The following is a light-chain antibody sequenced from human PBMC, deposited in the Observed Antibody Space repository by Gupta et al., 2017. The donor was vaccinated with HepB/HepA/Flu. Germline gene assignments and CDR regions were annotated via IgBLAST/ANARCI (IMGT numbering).Light chain of an antibody. J-gene: IGKJ4*01. CDR3: QQELT. CDR1: QSVSSY. CDR2: DAS. Sequence: EIVLTQSPATLSLSPGERATLSCRASQSVSSYLAWYQQKPGQAPRLLIYDASNRATGIPDRFSGSGSGTDFTLTISSLEPEDFAGYDGQQELTFGGGTKVEIK. V-gene: IGKV3-11*01.